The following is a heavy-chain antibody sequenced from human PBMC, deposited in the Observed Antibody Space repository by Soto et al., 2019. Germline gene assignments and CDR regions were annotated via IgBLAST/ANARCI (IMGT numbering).Heavy chain of an antibody. Sequence: SETLSLTCTVSGGSISSYYWSWIRQPPGKGLEWIGYIYYSGSTNYNPSLKSRVTISVDTSKNQFSLKLSSVTAADTAVYYCARDRGYSYGHRAFDIWGQGTMVTVSS. D-gene: IGHD5-18*01. CDR2: IYYSGST. CDR1: GGSISSYY. V-gene: IGHV4-59*01. CDR3: ARDRGYSYGHRAFDI. J-gene: IGHJ3*02.